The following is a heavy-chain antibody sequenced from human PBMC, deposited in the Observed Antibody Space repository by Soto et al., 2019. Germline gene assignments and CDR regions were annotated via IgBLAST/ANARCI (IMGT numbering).Heavy chain of an antibody. D-gene: IGHD2-2*01. V-gene: IGHV4-31*03. CDR2: IYYSGST. CDR3: AREGCSSTSCYFGYGMDV. Sequence: QVQLQESGPGLVKPSQTLSLTCTVSGGSISSGGYYWSWIRQHPGKGLEWIGYIYYSGSTYYNPSLKSRVTISVDTSKNQFSLKLRSVTAADTAVYYCAREGCSSTSCYFGYGMDVWGQGTTVTVSS. J-gene: IGHJ6*02. CDR1: GGSISSGGYY.